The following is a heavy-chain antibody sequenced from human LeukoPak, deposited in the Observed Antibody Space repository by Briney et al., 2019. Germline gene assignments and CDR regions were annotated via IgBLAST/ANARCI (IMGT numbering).Heavy chain of an antibody. CDR1: VYTFTSYD. V-gene: IGHV1-8*01. Sequence: ASVKVSCKASVYTFTSYDINWVRQATGQGLEWMVWMNPNSGNTGYAQKFQGRATMTRNTSISTAYMELSSLRSEDTAVYYCARGLDSSGYVLESAFDIWGQGTMVTVSS. D-gene: IGHD3-22*01. CDR3: ARGLDSSGYVLESAFDI. J-gene: IGHJ3*02. CDR2: MNPNSGNT.